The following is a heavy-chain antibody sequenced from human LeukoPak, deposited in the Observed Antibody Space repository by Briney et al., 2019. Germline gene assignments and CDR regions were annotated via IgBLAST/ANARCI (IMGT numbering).Heavy chain of an antibody. D-gene: IGHD3-10*01. CDR2: IDWDDDK. CDR1: GSSLSSSRMR. J-gene: IGHJ4*02. CDR3: ARTRYGSGTYYFVY. V-gene: IGHV2-70*04. Sequence: SGPVLVKPTQTLTLTCTLSGSSLSSSRMRVSWIRQPPGKALEWLARIDWDDDKFYSTSLKTRLTISKDTSKNQVVLTMTNMDPVDTATYYCARTRYGSGTYYFVYWGQGTLVTVSS.